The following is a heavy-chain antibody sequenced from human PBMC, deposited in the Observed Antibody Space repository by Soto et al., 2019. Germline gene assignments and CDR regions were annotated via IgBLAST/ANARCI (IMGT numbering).Heavy chain of an antibody. V-gene: IGHV1-69*13. J-gene: IGHJ5*02. CDR2: IIPIFGTA. CDR3: ARCRVRAAGTDWFDP. D-gene: IGHD6-13*01. CDR1: GGTFSSYT. Sequence: SLKVCCKAPGGTFSSYTISWVRQAPGQGLEWMGGIIPIFGTANYAQKFQGRVTITADESTSTAYMELSSLRSEDTAVYYCARCRVRAAGTDWFDPWGQGTLVTVSS.